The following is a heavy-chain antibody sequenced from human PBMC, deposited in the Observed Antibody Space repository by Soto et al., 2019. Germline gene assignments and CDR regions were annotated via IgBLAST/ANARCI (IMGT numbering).Heavy chain of an antibody. CDR3: ARAAHHCTNGVCYFYYFDY. CDR1: GYTFTSYY. Sequence: ASVKVSCKASGYTFTSYYMHWVRQAPGQGLEWMGIINPSGGSTSYAQKFQGRVTMTRDTSTSTVYMELSSLRSEDTAVYYCARAAHHCTNGVCYFYYFDYWGQGTLVTVS. J-gene: IGHJ4*02. CDR2: INPSGGST. D-gene: IGHD2-8*01. V-gene: IGHV1-46*03.